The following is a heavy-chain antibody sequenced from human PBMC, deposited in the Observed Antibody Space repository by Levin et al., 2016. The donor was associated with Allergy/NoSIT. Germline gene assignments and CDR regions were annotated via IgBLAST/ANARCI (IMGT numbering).Heavy chain of an antibody. CDR3: ARKFAGYYLSYYYGMDV. CDR2: IYYSGST. V-gene: IGHV4-30-4*01. J-gene: IGHJ6*02. Sequence: WIRQPPGKGLEWIGYIYYSGSTYYNPSLKSRVTISVDTSKNQFSLKLSSVTAADTAVYYCARKFAGYYLSYYYGMDVWGQGTTVTVSS. D-gene: IGHD3-22*01.